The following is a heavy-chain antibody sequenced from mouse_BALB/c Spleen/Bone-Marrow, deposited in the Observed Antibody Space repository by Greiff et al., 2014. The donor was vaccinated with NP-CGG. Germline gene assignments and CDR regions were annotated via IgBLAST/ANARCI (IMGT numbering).Heavy chain of an antibody. Sequence: QVQLKESGAELVRPGTSVKVSCKASGYAFTNYLIEWVKQRPGQGLEWIGVINPGSGGTNYNEKFKGKATLTADKSSSTAYMQLSGLTSDDSAVYFCARWDYAMDYWGQGTSVTVSS. V-gene: IGHV1-54*01. J-gene: IGHJ4*01. CDR3: ARWDYAMDY. CDR2: INPGSGGT. CDR1: GYAFTNYL.